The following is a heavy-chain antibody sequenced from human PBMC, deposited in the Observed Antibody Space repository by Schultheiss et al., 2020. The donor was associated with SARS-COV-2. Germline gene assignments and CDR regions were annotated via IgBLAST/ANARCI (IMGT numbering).Heavy chain of an antibody. D-gene: IGHD6-6*01. CDR1: GFTFSSYA. CDR3: ARSGRVAARPGGRYYYYYGMDV. J-gene: IGHJ6*02. Sequence: GGSLRLSCAASGFTFSSYAMSWVRQAPGKGLEWVGRIKSKTDGGTTDYAAPVKGRFTISRDDSKNTLYLQMNSLRAEDTAVYYCARSGRVAARPGGRYYYYYGMDVWGQGTTVTVSS. V-gene: IGHV3-15*01. CDR2: IKSKTDGGTT.